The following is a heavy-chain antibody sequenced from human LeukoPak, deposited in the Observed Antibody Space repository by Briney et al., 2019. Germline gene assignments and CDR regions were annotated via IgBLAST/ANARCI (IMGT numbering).Heavy chain of an antibody. V-gene: IGHV1-2*02. CDR2: INPNSGGT. CDR1: VYTFTGYY. CDR3: ARGASSGWSPAY. Sequence: ASVNVSCKASVYTFTGYYMHWVRQAPGQGLEWMGWINPNSGGTNYAQKFQGRVTMTRDTSISTAYMELSRLRSDDTAVYYCARGASSGWSPAYWGQGTLVTVSP. D-gene: IGHD6-19*01. J-gene: IGHJ4*02.